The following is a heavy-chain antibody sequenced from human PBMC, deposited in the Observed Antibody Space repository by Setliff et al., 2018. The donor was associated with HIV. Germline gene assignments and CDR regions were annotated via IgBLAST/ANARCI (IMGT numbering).Heavy chain of an antibody. Sequence: SETLSLTCTVSGGSIASNTHYWAWIRQPPGKGLEWIGSVYYNGATDHNPSLKSRVTISVDTSNQQFSLKLSSVAAADTAVYYCARHEGYNDFLTGYFRYKWYDPWGQGTLVTVSS. CDR1: GGSIASNTHY. CDR2: VYYNGAT. D-gene: IGHD3-9*01. V-gene: IGHV4-39*01. J-gene: IGHJ5*02. CDR3: ARHEGYNDFLTGYFRYKWYDP.